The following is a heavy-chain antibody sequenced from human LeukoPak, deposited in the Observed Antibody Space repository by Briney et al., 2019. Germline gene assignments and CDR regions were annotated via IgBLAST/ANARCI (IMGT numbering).Heavy chain of an antibody. CDR2: IYHSGST. Sequence: SETLSLTCTVSGYSISSGYYWGWIRQPPGKGLEWIGSIYHSGSTYYNPSLKSRGTISVDTSKNQFSLKLSSVTAADTAVYYCARGGYYYGSGSYAGHYMDVWGKGTTVTVSS. J-gene: IGHJ6*03. D-gene: IGHD3-10*01. V-gene: IGHV4-38-2*02. CDR1: GYSISSGYY. CDR3: ARGGYYYGSGSYAGHYMDV.